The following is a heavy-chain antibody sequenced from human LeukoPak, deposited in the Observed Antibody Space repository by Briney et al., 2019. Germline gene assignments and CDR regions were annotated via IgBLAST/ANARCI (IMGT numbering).Heavy chain of an antibody. CDR1: GFTVSTNY. V-gene: IGHV3-15*01. CDR3: VSGLKGS. Sequence: GGSLRLSCAASGFTVSTNYMSWVRQAPGKGLEWVGRIRSKTDGGTIDYAAPVKGRFTISRDDSKNTLFLEMNSLKIEDTAVYYCVSGLKGSWGQGTLVTVSS. J-gene: IGHJ5*02. CDR2: IRSKTDGGTI.